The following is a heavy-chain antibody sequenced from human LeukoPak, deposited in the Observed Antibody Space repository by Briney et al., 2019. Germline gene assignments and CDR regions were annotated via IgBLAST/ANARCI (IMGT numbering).Heavy chain of an antibody. CDR1: GFTFSSYA. D-gene: IGHD6-13*01. J-gene: IGHJ4*02. Sequence: GGSLRLSCAASGFTFSSYAMSWVRQAPGKGLEWVSAISGSGGSTYYADSVKGRFTISRDNFKNTLYLQMNSLRAEDTAVYYCAKDQGSIAAAGMTYFDYWGQGTLVTVSS. CDR3: AKDQGSIAAAGMTYFDY. CDR2: ISGSGGST. V-gene: IGHV3-23*01.